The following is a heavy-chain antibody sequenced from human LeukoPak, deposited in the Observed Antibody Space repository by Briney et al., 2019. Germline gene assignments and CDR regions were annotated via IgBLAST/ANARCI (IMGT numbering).Heavy chain of an antibody. J-gene: IGHJ4*02. V-gene: IGHV1-2*02. Sequence: ASVKVSCKASGYTFTGYYIHWVRQAPGQGLEWMGWINPNSGGTNYAQKFQGRVTMTRDTSISTAYMELSRLRSDDTAVYYCARVHRGNRLIVVSSSFPDYWGQGTLVTVSS. D-gene: IGHD3-22*01. CDR1: GYTFTGYY. CDR2: INPNSGGT. CDR3: ARVHRGNRLIVVSSSFPDY.